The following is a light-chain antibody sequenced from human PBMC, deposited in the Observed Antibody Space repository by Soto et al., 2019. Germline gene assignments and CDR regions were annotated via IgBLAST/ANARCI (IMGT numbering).Light chain of an antibody. V-gene: IGLV2-8*01. CDR3: SSYTGGNPSYV. CDR2: EVT. J-gene: IGLJ1*01. Sequence: LTQPPSASGSPGQSVTISCTGTSSDGGGYDYVSWYQQHPGKAPKLMIYEVTIRPSGVSDRFSGSKSGNTASLTVSGLQAEDEADYYCSSYTGGNPSYVFGTGTKVTVL. CDR1: SSDGGGYDY.